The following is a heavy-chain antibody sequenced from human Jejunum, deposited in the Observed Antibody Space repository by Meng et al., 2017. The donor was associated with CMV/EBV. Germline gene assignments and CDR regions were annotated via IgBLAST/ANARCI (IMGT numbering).Heavy chain of an antibody. D-gene: IGHD2-15*01. J-gene: IGHJ4*02. V-gene: IGHV3-7*01. CDR2: IKEDGGQN. Sequence: VSVFTFNSYWMSWVRQAPGKGLEWLANIKEDGGQNTYVDSLKGRFTISRDNAKNSLYLQMNTLRADDTAVYYCVRDAGWFHFDYWGQGTLVTVSS. CDR1: VFTFNSYW. CDR3: VRDAGWFHFDY.